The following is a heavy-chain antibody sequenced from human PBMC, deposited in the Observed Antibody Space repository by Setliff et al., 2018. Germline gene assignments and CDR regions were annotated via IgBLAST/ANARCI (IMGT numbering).Heavy chain of an antibody. J-gene: IGHJ4*02. Sequence: TLSLTCAVSGYSISSGDYYWSWIRQPPGKGLEWIGYIYSSGSTYYNPSLKSRVSISVDTSKNQFSLKLTSVTAADTAVYYCAGGRRYDYGWDFDYWGQGTLVTVSS. CDR2: IYSSGST. V-gene: IGHV4-30-4*08. CDR3: AGGRRYDYGWDFDY. CDR1: GYSISSGDYY. D-gene: IGHD4-17*01.